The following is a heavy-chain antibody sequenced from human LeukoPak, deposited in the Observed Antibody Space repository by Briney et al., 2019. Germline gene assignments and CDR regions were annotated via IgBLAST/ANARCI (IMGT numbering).Heavy chain of an antibody. Sequence: GGSLRFSCAASRFTFSSYAMSWVRQAPGKGLEWVSTISGSGGSTYYADSVKGRFTISRDNSKNTLYLQMNSLRAEDTAVYYCAKETIVVVPAAIPTTYYYYGMDVWGQGTTVTVSS. V-gene: IGHV3-23*01. J-gene: IGHJ6*02. CDR2: ISGSGGST. CDR1: RFTFSSYA. CDR3: AKETIVVVPAAIPTTYYYYGMDV. D-gene: IGHD2-2*01.